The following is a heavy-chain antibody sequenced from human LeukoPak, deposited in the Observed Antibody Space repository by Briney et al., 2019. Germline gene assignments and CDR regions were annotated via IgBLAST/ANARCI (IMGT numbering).Heavy chain of an antibody. D-gene: IGHD3-16*02. CDR2: INYSGST. V-gene: IGHV4-59*08. J-gene: IGHJ4*02. CDR3: ARVRGLGVISPYFDY. Sequence: SETLSLTCTVSGGSISTYYWSWIRRPPGKGLEWLGCINYSGSTHYNPSLESRVTISAATSKNQFSLKLSSVTAADTAVYYCARVRGLGVISPYFDYWGQGILVTVSS. CDR1: GGSISTYY.